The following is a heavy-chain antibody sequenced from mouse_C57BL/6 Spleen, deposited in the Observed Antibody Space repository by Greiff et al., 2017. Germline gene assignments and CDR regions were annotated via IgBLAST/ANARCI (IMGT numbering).Heavy chain of an antibody. CDR3: ARGGWLTHCDY. D-gene: IGHD2-3*01. Sequence: QVQLQQSGAELVKPGASVKISCKASGYAFSRYWMNWVKQRPGKGLEWIGQIYPGDGDTNYNGKFKGKSTLTADKSSSTAYMQLSSLTSEDAAVYFCARGGWLTHCDYWGQGTTLTVSS. CDR1: GYAFSRYW. V-gene: IGHV1-80*01. CDR2: IYPGDGDT. J-gene: IGHJ2*01.